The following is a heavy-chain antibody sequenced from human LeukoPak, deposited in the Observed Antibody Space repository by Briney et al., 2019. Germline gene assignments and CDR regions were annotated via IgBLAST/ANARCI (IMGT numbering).Heavy chain of an antibody. J-gene: IGHJ3*02. CDR2: GDYSGGT. CDR3: ARALRYSSSWGYDAFDI. Sequence: PSETLSLTCTVSGDSFTSVTDYWAWIRQPPGKGLEWIASGDYSGGTYYNPSLESRVAISADISKNQISLKLTSVTGADTAVYYCARALRYSSSWGYDAFDIWGQGTMVTVSS. D-gene: IGHD6-13*01. CDR1: GDSFTSVTDY. V-gene: IGHV4-39*07.